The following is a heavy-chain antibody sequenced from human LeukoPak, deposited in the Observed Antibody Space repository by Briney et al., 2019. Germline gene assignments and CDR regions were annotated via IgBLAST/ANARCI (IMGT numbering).Heavy chain of an antibody. CDR3: AKVPRYCSGGSCQIQYFDY. J-gene: IGHJ4*02. V-gene: IGHV3-66*03. CDR1: GFTVSSNY. CDR2: IYSCGSP. D-gene: IGHD2-15*01. Sequence: PGGSLRLSCAASGFTVSSNYMSWVRQDPGKGLEWLSVIYSCGSPYYADSVKGRFTISRDNSKNTLYLQMNSLRAEETAVYYCAKVPRYCSGGSCQIQYFDYWGQGTLVTVSS.